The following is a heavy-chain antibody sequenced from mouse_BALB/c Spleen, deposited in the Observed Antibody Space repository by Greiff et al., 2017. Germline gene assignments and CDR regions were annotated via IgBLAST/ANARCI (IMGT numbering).Heavy chain of an antibody. V-gene: IGHV5-4*02. CDR3: AREEGNYGFFAY. Sequence: EVKLVESGGGLVKPGGSLKLSCAASGFTFSDYYMYWVRQTPEKRLEWVATISDGGSYTYYPDSVKGRFTISRDNAKNNLYLQMSSLKSEDTAMYYCAREEGNYGFFAYWGQGTLVTVSA. CDR2: ISDGGSYT. CDR1: GFTFSDYY. D-gene: IGHD2-1*01. J-gene: IGHJ3*01.